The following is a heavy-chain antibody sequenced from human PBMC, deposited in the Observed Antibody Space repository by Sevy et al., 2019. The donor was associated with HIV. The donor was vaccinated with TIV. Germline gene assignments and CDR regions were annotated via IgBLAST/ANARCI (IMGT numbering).Heavy chain of an antibody. V-gene: IGHV1-46*03. D-gene: IGHD3-22*01. J-gene: IGHJ4*02. CDR3: ARVFYYDYSGPGY. Sequence: ASVKVSCKTSGYTFTNYYIHWVRQAPGQGLEWMGLINPSGGSTSYAQKFRGRVTMTRDTSTSTVYMELSSLRSEDTAVYYCARVFYYDYSGPGYWGQGTLVTVSS. CDR2: INPSGGST. CDR1: GYTFTNYY.